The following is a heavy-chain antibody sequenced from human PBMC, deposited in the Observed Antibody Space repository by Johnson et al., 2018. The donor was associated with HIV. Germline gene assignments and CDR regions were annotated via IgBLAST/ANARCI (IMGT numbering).Heavy chain of an antibody. CDR2: IYSDGSA. CDR1: EFTVSSYD. V-gene: IGHV3-53*01. Sequence: MQLVESGGGLIQPGGSLRLSCAASEFTVSSYDMSYVRQSTGKGLEWVSVIYSDGSAYYADSVKGRFTISRDNSKNTVYLQMNSLRADDTAFYYCARVSSLATDAFDIWGRGAMVTVSS. J-gene: IGHJ3*02. CDR3: ARVSSLATDAFDI. D-gene: IGHD6-13*01.